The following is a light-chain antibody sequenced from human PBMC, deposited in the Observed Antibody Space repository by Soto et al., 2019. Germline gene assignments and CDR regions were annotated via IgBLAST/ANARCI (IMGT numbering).Light chain of an antibody. CDR1: QSVNSGS. CDR3: QQYGSSVRT. J-gene: IGKJ1*01. Sequence: DIALTQSPGTLSLSPGDRAILSCRASQSVNSGSLAWYQQRPGQAPRLLIYGATIRATGIPDKFSGSVSGTDFTLTISRLEPEDFAVYYCQQYGSSVRTFGQGTKVEIK. CDR2: GAT. V-gene: IGKV3-20*01.